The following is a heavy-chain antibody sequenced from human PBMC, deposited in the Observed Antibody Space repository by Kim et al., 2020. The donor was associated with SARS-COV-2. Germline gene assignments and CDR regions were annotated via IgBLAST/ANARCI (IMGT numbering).Heavy chain of an antibody. CDR2: ST. J-gene: IGHJ4*02. V-gene: IGHV4-34*01. Sequence: STTSNRSLKCRVTISVDTSKNQFSRRLSSVTAADTAVYYCARGVDYFDYWGQGTLVTVSS. CDR3: ARGVDYFDY.